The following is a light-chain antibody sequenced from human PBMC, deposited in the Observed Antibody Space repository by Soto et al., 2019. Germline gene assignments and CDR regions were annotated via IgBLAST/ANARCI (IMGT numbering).Light chain of an antibody. CDR1: QSVLYSSNNENF. CDR2: WAS. V-gene: IGKV4-1*01. CDR3: QQYYSTPIT. J-gene: IGKJ5*01. Sequence: DIVMTQSPDSLAVSLGERATVNCKSSQSVLYSSNNENFLAWYQQKPGQPPKLLIYWASTRESGVPDRFSGSGSGTDFTLTISSLQAEDVPVYYCQQYYSTPITFGQGTRLEIK.